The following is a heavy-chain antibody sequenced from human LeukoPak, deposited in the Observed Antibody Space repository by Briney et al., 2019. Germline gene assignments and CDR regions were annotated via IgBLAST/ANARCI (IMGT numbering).Heavy chain of an antibody. CDR3: AKADYYDSSGYPDAFDI. V-gene: IGHV3-23*01. D-gene: IGHD3-22*01. CDR2: ISGSGGST. J-gene: IGHJ3*02. CDR1: GFTFSSYA. Sequence: GGSLRLSCAASGFTFSSYAMSWVRQAPGKGLEWVSAISGSGGSTYYADSVKGRFTISRDNSKNTLYLQMNSLSAEDTAVYYCAKADYYDSSGYPDAFDIWGQGTMVTVSS.